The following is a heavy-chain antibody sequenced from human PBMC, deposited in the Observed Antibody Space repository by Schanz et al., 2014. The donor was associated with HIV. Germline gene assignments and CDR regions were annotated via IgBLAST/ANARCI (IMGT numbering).Heavy chain of an antibody. CDR2: IWYDGSNK. CDR1: GFTFSSHA. Sequence: VQLLESGGGLVEPGESLRLSCAVSGFTFSSHAMTWVRQAPGKGLEWVAVIWYDGSNKYYADSVKGRFTISRDNSKNTLYLQMNSLRADDTAVYYCARGSGPYYYYYGMDVWGQGTTVTVSS. J-gene: IGHJ6*02. V-gene: IGHV3-33*08. D-gene: IGHD3-10*01. CDR3: ARGSGPYYYYYGMDV.